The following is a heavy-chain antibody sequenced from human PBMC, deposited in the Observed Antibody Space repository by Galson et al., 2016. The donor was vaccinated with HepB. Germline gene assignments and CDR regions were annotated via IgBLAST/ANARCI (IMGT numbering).Heavy chain of an antibody. J-gene: IGHJ4*02. CDR3: ARGLGLTVVVVADFDY. D-gene: IGHD2-15*01. CDR2: ISAYNGNT. Sequence: SVKVSCKASGYSFTSYGIIWVRQAPGQGLEWMGWISAYNGNTNYAQKLQGRVTMTTDTSTSTAYMELRSLRSDDTAVYYCARGLGLTVVVVADFDYWGQGTLVTASS. CDR1: GYSFTSYG. V-gene: IGHV1-18*01.